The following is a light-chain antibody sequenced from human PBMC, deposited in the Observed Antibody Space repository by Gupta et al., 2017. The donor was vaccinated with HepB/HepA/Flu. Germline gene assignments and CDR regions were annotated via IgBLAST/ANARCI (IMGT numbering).Light chain of an antibody. J-gene: IGLJ1*01. CDR3: QSYDSSLSAA. CDR2: GNS. V-gene: IGLV1-40*01. CDR1: SSNIGAGYD. Sequence: QSVLTQPPSVSGAPGQRVPISCTGSSSNIGAGYDVHWYQQLPGTAPKLLIYGNSNRPSGVPDRFSGSKSGTSASLAITGLQAEDEADYYCQSYDSSLSAAFGTGTKVTVL.